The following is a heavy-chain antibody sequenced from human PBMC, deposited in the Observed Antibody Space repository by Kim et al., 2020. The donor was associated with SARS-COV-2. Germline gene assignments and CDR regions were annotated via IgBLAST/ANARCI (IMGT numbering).Heavy chain of an antibody. V-gene: IGHV5-51*01. CDR3: ARATASSGWAY. CDR2: DP. Sequence: DPRYSPSFQGRVTISADKSINTAYRQWTSLKASDTAMYYCARATASSGWAYWGQGTLVTVSS. J-gene: IGHJ4*02. D-gene: IGHD6-19*01.